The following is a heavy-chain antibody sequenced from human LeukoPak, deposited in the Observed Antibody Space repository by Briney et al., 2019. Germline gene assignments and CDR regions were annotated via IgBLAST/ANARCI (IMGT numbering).Heavy chain of an antibody. V-gene: IGHV3-23*01. CDR3: AKDLVTYYYYYGMDV. D-gene: IGHD2-21*01. Sequence: GASLRPSCAASGFTFSSYAMSWVRQAPGKGLEWVSAISGSGGSTYYADSVKGRFTISRDNSKNTLYLQMNSLRAEDTAVYYCAKDLVTYYYYYGMDVWGQGTTVTVSS. CDR1: GFTFSSYA. J-gene: IGHJ6*02. CDR2: ISGSGGST.